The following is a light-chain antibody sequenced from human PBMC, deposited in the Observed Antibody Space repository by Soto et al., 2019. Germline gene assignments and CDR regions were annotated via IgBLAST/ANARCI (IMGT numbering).Light chain of an antibody. J-gene: IGLJ1*01. CDR2: DVS. CDR1: SKEDGGYNY. Sequence: QSALTQPASVSGSPGQSITISCTGTSKEDGGYNYVSWYQHHPGKATKLIIFDVSDRLSGISDRFSASKSGNTASRIISGLQAEDEADYHCCSDSSGSTPWVFGTGTKVTV. CDR3: CSDSSGSTPWV. V-gene: IGLV2-14*03.